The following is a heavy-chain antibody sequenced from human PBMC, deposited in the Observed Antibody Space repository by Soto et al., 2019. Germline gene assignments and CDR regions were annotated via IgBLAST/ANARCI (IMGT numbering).Heavy chain of an antibody. J-gene: IGHJ6*02. CDR1: GGSFSGYY. D-gene: IGHD5-18*01. CDR3: AKKGGYSYGTLYYYYGMDV. CDR2: INHSGST. Sequence: SETLSLTCAVYGGSFSGYYWSWIRQPPGKGLEWIGEINHSGSTNYNPSLKSRVTISVDTSKNQFSLKLSSVTAADTAVYYCAKKGGYSYGTLYYYYGMDVWGQGTPVTVSS. V-gene: IGHV4-34*01.